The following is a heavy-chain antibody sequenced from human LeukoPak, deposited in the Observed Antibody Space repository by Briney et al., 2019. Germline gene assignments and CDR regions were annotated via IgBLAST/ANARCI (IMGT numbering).Heavy chain of an antibody. V-gene: IGHV5-51*01. CDR2: IYLADSDT. CDR3: ATTLTNYCSSTSCYADH. D-gene: IGHD2-2*01. CDR1: GYRFTNYW. J-gene: IGHJ4*02. Sequence: GESLKISCKGSGYRFTNYWIGWVRQMPGKGLEWMGIIYLADSDTRYRPSFQGQVTISADKSTRTAYLQWSSLRASDTAIYYCATTLTNYCSSTSCYADHWGQGTLVTVSS.